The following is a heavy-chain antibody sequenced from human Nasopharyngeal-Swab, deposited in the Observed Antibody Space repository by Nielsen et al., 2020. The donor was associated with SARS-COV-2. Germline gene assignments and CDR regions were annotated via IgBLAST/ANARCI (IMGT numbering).Heavy chain of an antibody. D-gene: IGHD6-6*01. J-gene: IGHJ6*02. CDR2: IYPGDTDT. V-gene: IGHV5-51*01. Sequence: KVSCKGSGYSFTSYWIGWVRQMPGKGLEWMGIIYPGDTDTRYSPSFQGQVPISADKSISTAYLQWSSLKASDTAMYYCARRGRYSSSSLYGMDVWGQGTTVTVSS. CDR3: ARRGRYSSSSLYGMDV. CDR1: GYSFTSYW.